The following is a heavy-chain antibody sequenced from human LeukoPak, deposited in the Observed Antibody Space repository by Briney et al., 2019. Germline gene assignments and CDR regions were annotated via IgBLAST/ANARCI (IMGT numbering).Heavy chain of an antibody. V-gene: IGHV3-53*01. Sequence: GGSLRLSCAASGFTVSNSYISWVRQAPGKGLEWVSVIHSGGSTYYADSVKGRFTISRDNAKNSLYLQMNSLRAEDTAVCYCARVKWQLGQVVDYWGQGTLVTVSS. J-gene: IGHJ4*02. CDR1: GFTVSNSY. CDR2: IHSGGST. CDR3: ARVKWQLGQVVDY. D-gene: IGHD6-6*01.